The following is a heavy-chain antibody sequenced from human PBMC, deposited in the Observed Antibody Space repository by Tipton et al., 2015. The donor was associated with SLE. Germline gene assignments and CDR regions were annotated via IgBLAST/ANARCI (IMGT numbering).Heavy chain of an antibody. D-gene: IGHD6-13*01. CDR1: GFTFSSYE. Sequence: GSLRLSCAASGFTFSSYEMNWVRQAPGKGLEWVSYISSSGSTIYYADSVKGRFTISIDNAKNSLYLQMNSLRAEDTAVYYCARGIAAALRAFDIWGQGTMVTVSS. V-gene: IGHV3-48*03. J-gene: IGHJ3*02. CDR2: ISSSGSTI. CDR3: ARGIAAALRAFDI.